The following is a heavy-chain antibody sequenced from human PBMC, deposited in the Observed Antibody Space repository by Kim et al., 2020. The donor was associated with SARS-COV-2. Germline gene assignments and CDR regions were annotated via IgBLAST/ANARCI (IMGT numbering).Heavy chain of an antibody. Sequence: GGSLRLSCAASGFTFSSYWMSWVRQAPGKGLEWVANIKQDGSEKYYVDSVKGRFTISRDNAKNSLYLQMNSLRAEDTAVYYCARDALPHYGDPTGAEYFQHWGQGTLVTVSS. D-gene: IGHD4-17*01. CDR1: GFTFSSYW. V-gene: IGHV3-7*01. J-gene: IGHJ1*01. CDR3: ARDALPHYGDPTGAEYFQH. CDR2: IKQDGSEK.